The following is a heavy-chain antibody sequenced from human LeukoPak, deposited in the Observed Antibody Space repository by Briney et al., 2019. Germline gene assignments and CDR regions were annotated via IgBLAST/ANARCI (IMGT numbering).Heavy chain of an antibody. V-gene: IGHV4-61*02. D-gene: IGHD6-13*01. CDR3: ARDSIGIAAAGTN. CDR1: GGSISSGSYY. J-gene: IGHJ4*02. CDR2: IYTSGST. Sequence: PSQTLSLTCTVSGGSISSGSYYWSWIRQPAGKGLEWIGRIYTSGSTNYNPSLKSRVTMSVDTSKNQFSLKLSSVTAADTAVYYCARDSIGIAAAGTNWGQGTLVTVSS.